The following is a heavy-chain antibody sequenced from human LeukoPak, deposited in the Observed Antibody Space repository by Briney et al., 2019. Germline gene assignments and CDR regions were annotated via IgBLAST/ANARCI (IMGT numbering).Heavy chain of an antibody. Sequence: GESLKISCKGSGYSFTSYWIGWVRQMPGKGLEWMGIIYPGDSDTRYSPSFQGQVTISADKSISTAYLQWSSLKASDTAMYYCARRLPRYCSSTSCLGAFDYWGQGTLVTVSS. CDR2: IYPGDSDT. CDR3: ARRLPRYCSSTSCLGAFDY. V-gene: IGHV5-51*01. CDR1: GYSFTSYW. D-gene: IGHD2-2*01. J-gene: IGHJ4*02.